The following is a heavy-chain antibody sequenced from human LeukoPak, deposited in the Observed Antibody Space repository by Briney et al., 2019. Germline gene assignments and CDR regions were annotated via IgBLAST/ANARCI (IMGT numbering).Heavy chain of an antibody. CDR3: ARGAGDSNGYYYVY. CDR1: GGTFNSYA. J-gene: IGHJ4*02. D-gene: IGHD3-22*01. CDR2: IIPIFGTA. V-gene: IGHV1-69*13. Sequence: GASVKVSCKASGGTFNSYAISWVRQAPGQGLEWMGGIIPIFGTANYAQNFQGRVTITADESTSTAYMDLSSLRSEDTAVYYCARGAGDSNGYYYVYWGQGTRVIVSS.